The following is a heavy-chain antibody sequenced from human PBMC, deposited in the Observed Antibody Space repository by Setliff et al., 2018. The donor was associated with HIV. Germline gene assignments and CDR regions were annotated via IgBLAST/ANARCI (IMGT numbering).Heavy chain of an antibody. D-gene: IGHD6-19*01. V-gene: IGHV4-59*01. CDR2: IYSNGGT. Sequence: PSETLSLTCNVSGGSISAYYWSWVRQPPGKRLEWIGYIYSNGGTAYNPSLKSRVTISVDTSKNQFSLKLTSVTIADTAVYYCASAPYSSGWYPPEYFQHWGQGMLVTVS. J-gene: IGHJ1*01. CDR3: ASAPYSSGWYPPEYFQH. CDR1: GGSISAYY.